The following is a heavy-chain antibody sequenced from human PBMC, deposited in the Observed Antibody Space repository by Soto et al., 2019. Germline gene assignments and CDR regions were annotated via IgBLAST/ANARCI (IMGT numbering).Heavy chain of an antibody. CDR2: ISAYNGNT. CDR1: GYTFTSYG. V-gene: IGHV1-18*01. J-gene: IGHJ3*02. Sequence: QVQLVQSGAEVKKPGASVKVSCKASGYTFTSYGISWVRQAPGQGLEWMGWISAYNGNTNYAQKLQGRDTMTTDTSTSTAYMELRSLRSDDTAVYYCARDCSGGSCYGDAFDIWGQGTMVTVSS. CDR3: ARDCSGGSCYGDAFDI. D-gene: IGHD2-15*01.